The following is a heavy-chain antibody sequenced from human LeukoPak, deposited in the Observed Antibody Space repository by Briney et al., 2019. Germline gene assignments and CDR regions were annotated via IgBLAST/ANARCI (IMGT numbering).Heavy chain of an antibody. CDR2: ISPGDSDN. D-gene: IGHD4-17*01. CDR1: GYRFTRLW. J-gene: IGHJ4*02. Sequence: GESLKISCEGSGYRFTRLWIAWGRQMPGKGLELMGIISPGDSDNRYSPSLQGQVTISADKTIITAYLQWRSLRASDTAIYYCARSRNDDGDFDLDYWGQGTLVTVSS. V-gene: IGHV5-51*01. CDR3: ARSRNDDGDFDLDY.